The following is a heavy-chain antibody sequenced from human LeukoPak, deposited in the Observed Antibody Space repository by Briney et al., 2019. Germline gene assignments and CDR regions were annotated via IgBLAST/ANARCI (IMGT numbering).Heavy chain of an antibody. Sequence: SETLSLTCTVSGGSISSGGYYWSWIRELPGKDLEWIGYVYYSGSTYYNPSLKSRVTISVGTSKNQFSLKLSSVTAADTAVYYCARHSAPDDYGDSHDAFDIWGQGTMVTVSS. CDR3: ARHSAPDDYGDSHDAFDI. J-gene: IGHJ3*02. CDR2: VYYSGST. CDR1: GGSISSGGYY. V-gene: IGHV4-31*03. D-gene: IGHD4-17*01.